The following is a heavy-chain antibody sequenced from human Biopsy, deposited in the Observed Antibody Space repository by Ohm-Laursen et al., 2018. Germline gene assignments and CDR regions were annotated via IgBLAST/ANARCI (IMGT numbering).Heavy chain of an antibody. CDR2: IHHSGST. J-gene: IGHJ6*02. CDR1: GVSITAYY. D-gene: IGHD2-15*01. Sequence: SDTLSLTCTVSGVSITAYYWSWIRQPPGKGLECIGNIHHSGSTNYNPSLKSRLTISGDTSKNQFSLKLSSVTAADTAVYYCARMDCSGGSCHYYSYGMDVWGQGTTVTVSS. V-gene: IGHV4-4*09. CDR3: ARMDCSGGSCHYYSYGMDV.